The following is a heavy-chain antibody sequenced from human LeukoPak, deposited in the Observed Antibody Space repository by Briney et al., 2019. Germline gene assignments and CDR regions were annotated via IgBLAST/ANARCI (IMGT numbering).Heavy chain of an antibody. CDR3: ARDVAAGPESAFDI. J-gene: IGHJ3*02. Sequence: PGGSLRLSCAASGFTFSSYSMNWVRQAPGKGLEWVSSISSSSSYIYYADSVKGRFTISRDNAKNSLYLQMNSLRAEDTAVYYCARDVAAGPESAFDIWGQGTMVTVSS. V-gene: IGHV3-21*01. D-gene: IGHD6-13*01. CDR2: ISSSSSYI. CDR1: GFTFSSYS.